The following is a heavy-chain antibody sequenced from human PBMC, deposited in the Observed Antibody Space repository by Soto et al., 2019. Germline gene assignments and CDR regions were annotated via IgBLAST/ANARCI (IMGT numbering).Heavy chain of an antibody. CDR2: ISAYNGNT. CDR3: ARVSGSYEHSNYYYYYGMDV. V-gene: IGHV1-18*01. D-gene: IGHD1-26*01. CDR1: GYTFTSYG. J-gene: IGHJ6*02. Sequence: QVQLVQSGAEVKKPGASVKVSCKASGYTFTSYGISWVRQAPVQGLEWMGWISAYNGNTNYAQKLQGRVTMTTDTSTSTAYMELRSLRSDDTAVYYCARVSGSYEHSNYYYYYGMDVWGQGTTVTVSS.